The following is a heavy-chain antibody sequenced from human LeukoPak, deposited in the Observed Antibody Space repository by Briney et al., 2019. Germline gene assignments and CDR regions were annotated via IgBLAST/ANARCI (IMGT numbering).Heavy chain of an antibody. J-gene: IGHJ4*02. CDR1: GFTFSDYY. V-gene: IGHV3-11*01. D-gene: IGHD3-22*01. CDR3: ARHDSSGYPHYFDY. CDR2: ISSSGSSI. Sequence: GGSLRLSCAASGFTFSDYYMSWIRQAPGKGLDCVSSISSSGSSIYYADSVQGRFTISRDNAKNSLYLQMNSLRAEDTAVYYCARHDSSGYPHYFDYWGQGTLVTVSP.